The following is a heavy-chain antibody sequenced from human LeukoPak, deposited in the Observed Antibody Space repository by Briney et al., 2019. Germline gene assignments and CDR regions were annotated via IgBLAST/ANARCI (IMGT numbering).Heavy chain of an antibody. CDR2: IYYSGNT. J-gene: IGHJ6*02. Sequence: PSETLSLTCIVSGGSISSISSNNYHWGWIRQPPGKGLEWIGSIYYSGNTYYNPSLKSRVTISVDTSKNQFSLKLSSVTAADTALYYCAGEMGVVTAHGIDVWGQGTTVTVSS. V-gene: IGHV4-39*02. CDR1: GGSISSISSNNYH. D-gene: IGHD2-21*02. CDR3: AGEMGVVTAHGIDV.